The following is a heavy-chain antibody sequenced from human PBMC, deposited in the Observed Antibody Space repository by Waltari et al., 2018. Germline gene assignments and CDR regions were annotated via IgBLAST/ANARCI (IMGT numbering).Heavy chain of an antibody. CDR1: GGSFSGYY. CDR3: ARGSNSGYYYY. V-gene: IGHV4-34*01. J-gene: IGHJ4*02. Sequence: QVQLQQWGAGLLKPSETLSLTCAVYGGSFSGYYWSWIRQPPGKGLEWIGEINHSGSTNYSPSLKSQVTISVDTSKNQFSLKLSSVTAADTAVYYWARGSNSGYYYYWGQGTLVTVSS. CDR2: INHSGST. D-gene: IGHD3-22*01.